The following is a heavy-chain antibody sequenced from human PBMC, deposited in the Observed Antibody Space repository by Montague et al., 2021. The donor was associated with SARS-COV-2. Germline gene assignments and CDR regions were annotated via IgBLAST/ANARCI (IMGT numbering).Heavy chain of an antibody. CDR1: GFYLNDYG. J-gene: IGHJ4*02. CDR2: VSGDGDST. CDR3: AKCLRFSGFDGNYFDS. D-gene: IGHD5-12*01. V-gene: IGHV3-23*01. Sequence: SLRLSCAVSGFYLNDYGMSWVRQAPGKGLDWVSAVSGDGDSTYYADSVKGRFTISRDNSKNTPYLQMNSLRAEDTAVYYCAKCLRFSGFDGNYFDSWGQGTLVTVSS.